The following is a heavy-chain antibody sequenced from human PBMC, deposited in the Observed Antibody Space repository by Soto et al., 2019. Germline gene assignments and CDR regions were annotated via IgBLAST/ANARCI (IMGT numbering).Heavy chain of an antibody. CDR1: GFTFSSYA. V-gene: IGHV3-30-3*01. CDR2: XXXDXSXX. J-gene: IGHJ4*02. D-gene: IGHD5-18*01. CDR3: ARQDTARAYFDD. Sequence: GGSLRLSCAASGFTFSSYAIHWVRQAPGKGLEXGGGXXXDXSXXXYXXXXKGRFTISRDNSKNTLYLQITSLREEATAVYYGARQDTARAYFDDWGQGTLVTVSS.